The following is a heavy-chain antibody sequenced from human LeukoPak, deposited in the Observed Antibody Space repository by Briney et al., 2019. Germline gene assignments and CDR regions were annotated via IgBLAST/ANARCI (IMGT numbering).Heavy chain of an antibody. Sequence: PSETLSLTCAVYGGSFSGYYWSWIRQPPGKGLEWIGEINHSGSTNYNPSLKSRVTISVDTSKNQFSLKLSSVTAADTAVYYCARGAGSSRRNWFDPWGQGTLDTVSS. CDR2: INHSGST. D-gene: IGHD6-6*01. CDR1: GGSFSGYY. J-gene: IGHJ5*02. V-gene: IGHV4-34*01. CDR3: ARGAGSSRRNWFDP.